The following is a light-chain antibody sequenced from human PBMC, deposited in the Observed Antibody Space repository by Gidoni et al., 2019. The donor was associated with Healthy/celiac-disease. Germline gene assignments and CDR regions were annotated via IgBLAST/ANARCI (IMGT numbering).Light chain of an antibody. CDR1: QGIINY. J-gene: IGKJ1*01. V-gene: IGKV1-27*01. Sequence: IHMTHSPSSLSASVGDRVTITCRASQGIINYLAWYQQKPGKVPKLLIYAASTLQSGVPSRFSGSGSGTDFTLTISSLQPEDVATYYCQKYNSAPRTFGQGTKVEIK. CDR3: QKYNSAPRT. CDR2: AAS.